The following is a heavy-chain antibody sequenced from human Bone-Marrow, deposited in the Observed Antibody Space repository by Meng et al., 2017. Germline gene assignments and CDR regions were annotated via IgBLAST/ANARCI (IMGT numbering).Heavy chain of an antibody. D-gene: IGHD4-17*01. J-gene: IGHJ4*02. V-gene: IGHV4-30-2*05. CDR1: GGSITSGGYS. CDR2: IYYSGST. CDR3: ASSMTTVTAEIDY. Sequence: QLQLQESGPGLVKPSQTLSLTCAVSGGSITSGGYSWTWIRQPPGKGLEWIGYIYYSGSTYYNPSLKSRVTISVDTSKNQFSLKLSSVTAADTAVYYCASSMTTVTAEIDYWGQGTLVTVSS.